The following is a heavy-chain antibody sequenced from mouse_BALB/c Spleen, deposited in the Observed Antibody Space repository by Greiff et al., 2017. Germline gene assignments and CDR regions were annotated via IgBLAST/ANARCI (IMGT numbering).Heavy chain of an antibody. J-gene: IGHJ4*01. CDR1: GYTFTSYW. V-gene: IGHV1-87*01. D-gene: IGHD6-1*01. Sequence: LQESGAELARPGASVKLSCKASGYTFTSYWMQWVKQRPGQGLEWIGAIYPGDGDTRYTQKFKGKATLTADKSSSTAYMQLSSLASEDSAVYYCAREDSPYAMDYWGQGTSVTVSS. CDR2: IYPGDGDT. CDR3: AREDSPYAMDY.